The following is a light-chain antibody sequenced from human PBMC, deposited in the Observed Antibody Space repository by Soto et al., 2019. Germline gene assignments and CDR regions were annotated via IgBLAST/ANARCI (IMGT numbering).Light chain of an antibody. V-gene: IGKV1-5*03. CDR1: QSVSDW. Sequence: DIQMTQSPSTLSASVGDRVTLTCRASQSVSDWLAWYQQKPGKAPKLLIYKASNLESGVPSRFSGSGSGTEFTLTIXSLQPXDSATYYCQQYNTFSPYTFGQGTKLEIK. CDR3: QQYNTFSPYT. J-gene: IGKJ2*01. CDR2: KAS.